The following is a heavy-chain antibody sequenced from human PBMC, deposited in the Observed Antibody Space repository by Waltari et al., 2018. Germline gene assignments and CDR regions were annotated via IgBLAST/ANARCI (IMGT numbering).Heavy chain of an antibody. CDR1: GGTFSSYT. D-gene: IGHD3-22*01. CDR3: ARVDYDSSGYSIDY. Sequence: QVQLVQSGAEVKKPGSSVKVSCKASGGTFSSYTISWVRQAPGQGLEWMGRSIPIRGIANYEQKFQGRVTITADKSTSTAYMELSSLRSEDTAVYYCARVDYDSSGYSIDYWGQGTLVTVSS. J-gene: IGHJ4*02. V-gene: IGHV1-69*02. CDR2: SIPIRGIA.